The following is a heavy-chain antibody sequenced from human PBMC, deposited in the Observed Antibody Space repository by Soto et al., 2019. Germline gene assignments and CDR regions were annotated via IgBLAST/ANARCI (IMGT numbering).Heavy chain of an antibody. CDR1: GFTFDDYA. D-gene: IGHD4-17*01. V-gene: IGHV3-9*01. CDR2: ISWNSGSI. CDR3: AGDPGNGDYGSAFDI. Sequence: PGGSLRLSCAASGFTFDDYAMHWVRQAPGKGLEWVSGISWNSGSIGYADSVKGRFTISRDNAKNSLYLQMNSLRAEDTALYYCAGDPGNGDYGSAFDIWGQGTMVTVSS. J-gene: IGHJ3*02.